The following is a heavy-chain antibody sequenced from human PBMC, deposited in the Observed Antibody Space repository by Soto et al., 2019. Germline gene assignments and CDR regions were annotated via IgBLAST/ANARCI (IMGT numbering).Heavy chain of an antibody. V-gene: IGHV3-23*01. CDR1: GFIFNNYA. Sequence: GGSLRLSCAASGFIFNNYAMTWVRQAPGKGLEWVSTVTASGGGTFYANSVKGRFTISRDNSRNTLHLQMSSLRVEDTALYYCAKALVPAFTAKFGYWGQGTLVTVSS. J-gene: IGHJ4*02. D-gene: IGHD5-18*01. CDR2: VTASGGGT. CDR3: AKALVPAFTAKFGY.